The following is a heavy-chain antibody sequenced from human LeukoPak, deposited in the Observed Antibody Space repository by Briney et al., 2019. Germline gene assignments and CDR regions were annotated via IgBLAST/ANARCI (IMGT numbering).Heavy chain of an antibody. D-gene: IGHD3-22*01. J-gene: IGHJ4*02. V-gene: IGHV4-59*11. CDR3: ARGGRVTYYDSTVYLWYFEY. CDR1: GSFISSHY. Sequence: SETMFFTRTASGSFISSHYRSWIRQPPGRGLEWIGYIYYSGSTKFKPSLKSRVTISVDTSKNPFSLKLSSVSAADTAVYYCARGGRVTYYDSTVYLWYFEYWGQGTLVTVSS. CDR2: IYYSGST.